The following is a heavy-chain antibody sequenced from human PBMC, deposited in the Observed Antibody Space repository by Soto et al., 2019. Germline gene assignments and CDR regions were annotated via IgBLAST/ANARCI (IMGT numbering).Heavy chain of an antibody. CDR3: ARQFDYESSGYYYPY. CDR2: IIPMFGTA. D-gene: IGHD3-22*01. CDR1: GGTFSRYA. Sequence: SVKVSCKASGGTFSRYAISWVRQAPGQGLEWMGGIIPMFGTANYAQKFQGRVTITAVESTSTAYMELSSLRSEDTAVYYCARQFDYESSGYYYPYWGQGTPVTV. J-gene: IGHJ4*02. V-gene: IGHV1-69*13.